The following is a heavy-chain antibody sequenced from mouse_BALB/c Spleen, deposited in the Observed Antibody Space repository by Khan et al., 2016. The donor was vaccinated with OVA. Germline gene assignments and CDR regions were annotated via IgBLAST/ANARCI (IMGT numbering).Heavy chain of an antibody. D-gene: IGHD1-1*02. CDR3: KRAGWADTKDY. CDR2: IDPANGDT. J-gene: IGHJ4*01. CDR1: GFNIKDTY. Sequence: VQLQQSGAELVKPGASVKLSCTASGFNIKDTYIHWVRQWPEQGLDYIGTIDPANGDTKYDPKFQGKATITTDTSSNTAYLQHSRLTAEDTAVYSSKRAGWADTKDYRGQGTSVTVS. V-gene: IGHV14-3*02.